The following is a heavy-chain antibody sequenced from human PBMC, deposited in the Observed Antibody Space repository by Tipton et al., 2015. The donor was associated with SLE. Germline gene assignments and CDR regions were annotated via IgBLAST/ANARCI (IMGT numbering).Heavy chain of an antibody. CDR3: ARNTELDYDFWSGYYIGGGWFDP. D-gene: IGHD3-3*01. J-gene: IGHJ5*02. CDR1: GGSISSSNW. Sequence: SLRLSCAVSGGSISSSNWWSWIRQPPGKGLEWIGEINHSGSTNYNPSLKSRVTISVDTSKNQFSLKLSSVTAADTAVYYCARNTELDYDFWSGYYIGGGWFDPWGQGTLVTVSS. CDR2: INHSGST. V-gene: IGHV4-4*02.